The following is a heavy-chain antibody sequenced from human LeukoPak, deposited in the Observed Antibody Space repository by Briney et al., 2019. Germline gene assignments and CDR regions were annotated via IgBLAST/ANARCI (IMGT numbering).Heavy chain of an antibody. CDR2: IIPIFGTA. Sequence: ASVKVSCKASGGTFSSYAISWVRQAPGQGLEWMGGIIPIFGTANYAQKFQGRVTITADESTSTAYMELSSLRSEDTAVYYCASGLGYCSSNSCYTKDYWGQGTLVTLSS. CDR3: ASGLGYCSSNSCYTKDY. CDR1: GGTFSSYA. V-gene: IGHV1-69*13. D-gene: IGHD2-2*02. J-gene: IGHJ4*02.